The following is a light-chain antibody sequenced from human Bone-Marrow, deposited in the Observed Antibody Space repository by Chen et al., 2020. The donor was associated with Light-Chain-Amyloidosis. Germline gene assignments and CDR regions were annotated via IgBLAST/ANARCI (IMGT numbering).Light chain of an antibody. CDR2: EVT. V-gene: IGLV2-14*01. CDR3: SSYTITNTLV. CDR1: SSDVGGDNH. J-gene: IGLJ1*01. Sequence: QSALTQPASVSGSPGQSITISCTGTSSDVGGDNHVSWYQQHPDKAPQLMIYEVTNRPSWVPYLFSGSKSDHTASLTISGLQTEDEADYFCSSYTITNTLVFGSGTRVTVL.